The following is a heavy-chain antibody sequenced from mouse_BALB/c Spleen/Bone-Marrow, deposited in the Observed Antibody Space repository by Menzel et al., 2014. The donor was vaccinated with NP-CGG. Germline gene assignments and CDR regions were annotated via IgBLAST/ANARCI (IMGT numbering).Heavy chain of an antibody. Sequence: DVMLVESGGGLVQPGGSLRLSCATSGFTFTDYYMNWVRQPPGKALEWLGFIRNKANGYTTEYSASVKSRFTISRDNSQNTLYLQMNPLRVDDSATYYCARDKGRVFFDYWGQGTTLTVSS. J-gene: IGHJ2*01. CDR3: ARDKGRVFFDY. CDR2: IRNKANGYTT. CDR1: GFTFTDYY. V-gene: IGHV7-3*02.